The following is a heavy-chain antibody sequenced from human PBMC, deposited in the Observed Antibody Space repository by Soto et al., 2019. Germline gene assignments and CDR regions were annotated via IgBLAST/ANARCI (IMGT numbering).Heavy chain of an antibody. CDR1: GDSISSNSHY. J-gene: IGHJ4*02. CDR2: INHNGNT. CDR3: ARGQRYYDILTGYLFDY. Sequence: SETLSLTCTVSGDSISSNSHYWGWIRQPPGKGLESIGEINHNGNTNYNPSLKSRVTISVDTSKNQFSLKLSSVTAADTAVYYCARGQRYYDILTGYLFDYWGQGTLVTVSS. D-gene: IGHD3-9*01. V-gene: IGHV4-39*01.